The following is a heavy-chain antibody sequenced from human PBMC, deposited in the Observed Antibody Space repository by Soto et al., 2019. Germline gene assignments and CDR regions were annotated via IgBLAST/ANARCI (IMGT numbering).Heavy chain of an antibody. Sequence: QVQLVESGGGMVQPGRSLRLSCAASGATFSSYAMHWVRQAPGKGLEWVAVISYDGSKKYYADPVKGRFTISRDNSKNTLYLEMNSLRAEDTALYYRARDRGSATTRYCYGMDVWGQGTTVTVSS. D-gene: IGHD1-7*01. J-gene: IGHJ6*02. CDR3: ARDRGSATTRYCYGMDV. CDR2: ISYDGSKK. V-gene: IGHV3-30-3*01. CDR1: GATFSSYA.